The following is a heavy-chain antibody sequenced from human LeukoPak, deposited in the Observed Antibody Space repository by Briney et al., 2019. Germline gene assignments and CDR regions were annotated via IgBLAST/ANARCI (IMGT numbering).Heavy chain of an antibody. Sequence: PSQTLSLTCTVSGGSISSGDYYWSWIRQPAGKGLEWIGYIYYSGSTYYNPSLKSRVTISVDTSKNQFSLKLSSVTAADTAVYYCARGGGKSGLILYYYYMDVWGKGTTVTVSS. V-gene: IGHV4-30-4*08. CDR2: IYYSGST. J-gene: IGHJ6*03. D-gene: IGHD2-8*01. CDR3: ARGGGKSGLILYYYYMDV. CDR1: GGSISSGDYY.